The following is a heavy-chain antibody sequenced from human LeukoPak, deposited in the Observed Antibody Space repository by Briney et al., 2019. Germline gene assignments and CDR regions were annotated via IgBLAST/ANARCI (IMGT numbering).Heavy chain of an antibody. V-gene: IGHV3-30-3*01. Sequence: GGSLRLSCAASGFTFSSYAMHWVRQAPGKGLEWVAVISYDGSNKYYADSVKGRFTISRDNSKNTLYLQMNSQRAEDTAVYYCARVAYWGQGTLVTVSS. CDR3: ARVAY. J-gene: IGHJ4*02. CDR1: GFTFSSYA. CDR2: ISYDGSNK.